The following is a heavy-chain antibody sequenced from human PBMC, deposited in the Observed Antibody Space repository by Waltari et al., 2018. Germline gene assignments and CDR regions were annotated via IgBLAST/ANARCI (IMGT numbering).Heavy chain of an antibody. CDR2: IIPIFGTA. V-gene: IGHV1-69*06. J-gene: IGHJ4*02. Sequence: QVQLVQSGAEVKKPGASVKVSCKASGYTFTGYYMHWVRQAPGQGLEWMGRIIPIFGTANYAQKFQGRVTITADKSTSTAYMELSSLRSEDTAVYYCARDRRGTKISSVLDYWGQGTLVTVSS. D-gene: IGHD3-16*02. CDR3: ARDRRGTKISSVLDY. CDR1: GYTFTGYY.